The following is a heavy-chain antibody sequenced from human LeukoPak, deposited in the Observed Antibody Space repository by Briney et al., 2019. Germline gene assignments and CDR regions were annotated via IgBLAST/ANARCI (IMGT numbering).Heavy chain of an antibody. CDR3: AKDANDAFDI. J-gene: IGHJ3*02. CDR2: INSDGSWT. Sequence: PGGSLRLSCAASGNYWMHWVRQVPGKGLVWVSHINSDGSWTSYADSVKGRFTISKDNAKNTVYLQMNSLRAEDTAVYYCAKDANDAFDIWGQGTMVTVSS. CDR1: GNYW. V-gene: IGHV3-74*01.